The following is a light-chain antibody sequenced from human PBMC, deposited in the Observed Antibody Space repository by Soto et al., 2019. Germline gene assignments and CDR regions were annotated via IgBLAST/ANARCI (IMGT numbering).Light chain of an antibody. CDR1: QSVSTN. V-gene: IGKV3-15*01. J-gene: IGKJ4*01. CDR2: AAS. Sequence: EIVMTQSPATLSVSPGERATLSCRASQSVSTNLAWYQQKPGQAPRLLLYAASVRAPGSPARLSGSGSGTEFTLTISSLQSEDFAVDYWQQYEKRPPNLSFGGGTKVEIK. CDR3: QQYEKRPPNLS.